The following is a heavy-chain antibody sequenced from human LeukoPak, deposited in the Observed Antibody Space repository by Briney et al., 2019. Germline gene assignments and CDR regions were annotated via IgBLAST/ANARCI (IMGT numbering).Heavy chain of an antibody. CDR3: AREGSGSLPHLDH. V-gene: IGHV1-46*01. D-gene: IGHD3-10*01. CDR1: GYTFTSHY. J-gene: IGHJ4*02. Sequence: ASVKVSCKASGYTFTSHYMQWVRLAPGQGLEWMGIINPSGGGTRYAQKSQGRVTMTRDTSTSTVYMELSSPRSEDTAVYYCAREGSGSLPHLDHWGQGTLVTVSS. CDR2: INPSGGGT.